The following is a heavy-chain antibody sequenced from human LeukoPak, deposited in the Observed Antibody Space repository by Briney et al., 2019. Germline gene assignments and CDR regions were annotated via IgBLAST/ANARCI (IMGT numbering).Heavy chain of an antibody. CDR2: IYYSGST. CDR3: ARELRYSMDV. V-gene: IGHV4-39*07. J-gene: IGHJ6*04. D-gene: IGHD3-9*01. Sequence: SETLSLTCTVSGGSISSSSYYWGWIRQPPGKGLEWIGSIYYSGSTNYNPSLKSRVTVSVDTSKNQFSLNLTSVTAADTAVYYCARELRYSMDVWGKGTTVTVSS. CDR1: GGSISSSSYY.